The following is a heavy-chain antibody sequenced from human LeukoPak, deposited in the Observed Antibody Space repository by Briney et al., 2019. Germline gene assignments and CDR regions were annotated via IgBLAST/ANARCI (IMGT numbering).Heavy chain of an antibody. CDR3: AKDTLYGDYVDY. CDR1: GFTFSSYA. CDR2: ISGSGGST. J-gene: IGHJ4*02. Sequence: GGSLRLSCAASGFTFSSYAMSWVRQAPGKGLEWVSAISGSGGSTYYADSVKGRFTISRDNSKNTLYLQMDSLRAEDTAVYYCAKDTLYGDYVDYWGQGTLVTVSS. D-gene: IGHD4-17*01. V-gene: IGHV3-23*01.